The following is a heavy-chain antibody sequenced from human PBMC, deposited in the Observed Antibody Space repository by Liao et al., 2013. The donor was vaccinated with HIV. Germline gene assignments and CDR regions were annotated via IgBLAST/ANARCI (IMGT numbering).Heavy chain of an antibody. V-gene: IGHV4-59*12. J-gene: IGHJ4*02. D-gene: IGHD4-17*01. CDR2: IYYSGST. Sequence: QVQLQESGPGLVKPSETLSLTCTVSGGSISSYYWSWIRQPPGKGLEWIGYIYYSGSTNYNPSLKSRVTISVDTSKNQFSLKLTSVTAADTAVYYCARDMDDYGDYASDYWGQGTLVTVSS. CDR3: ARDMDDYGDYASDY. CDR1: GGSISSYY.